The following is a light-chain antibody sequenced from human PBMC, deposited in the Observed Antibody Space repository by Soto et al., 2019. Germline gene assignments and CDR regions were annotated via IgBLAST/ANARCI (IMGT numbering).Light chain of an antibody. CDR3: QQSYSSPRT. Sequence: DIQMTQSPSSLSASVGDRVTITCRASQNIINYLSWYQQRPGKAPKFLIYAASTLQSGVPSRFSVSGSGTDFTLTISSLQFEDFATYYRQQSYSSPRTCGQGTKVEIK. CDR2: AAS. V-gene: IGKV1-39*01. J-gene: IGKJ1*01. CDR1: QNIINY.